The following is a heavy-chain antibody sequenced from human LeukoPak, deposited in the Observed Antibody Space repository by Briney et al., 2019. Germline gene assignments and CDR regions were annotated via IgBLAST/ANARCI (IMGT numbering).Heavy chain of an antibody. V-gene: IGHV4-59*01. J-gene: IGHJ4*02. CDR1: GCSMNSYY. D-gene: IGHD5-24*01. CDR3: ARARDGYKLDY. CDR2: IYYSGST. Sequence: PSETLSLTCSVSGCSMNSYYWSWIRQPPGKGLEWIGYIYYSGSTNYNPSLKSRVTLSIDTSKKHFSLKLSSVTAADTALYFCARARDGYKLDYWGQGTLVTVSS.